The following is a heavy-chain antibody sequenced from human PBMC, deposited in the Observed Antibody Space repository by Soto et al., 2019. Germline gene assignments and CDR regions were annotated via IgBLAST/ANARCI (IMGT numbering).Heavy chain of an antibody. V-gene: IGHV3-30-3*01. Sequence: GGSLRLSCAASGFTFSSYAMHWVCQTPGKGLEWVSLISCDGTNKYYTDSVKGRFTISRDNAKNSLYLQMNSLRAEDTAVYYCERSHLYYDSSGYPDYWGQGTLVTVS. D-gene: IGHD3-22*01. J-gene: IGHJ4*02. CDR2: ISCDGTNK. CDR1: GFTFSSYA. CDR3: ERSHLYYDSSGYPDY.